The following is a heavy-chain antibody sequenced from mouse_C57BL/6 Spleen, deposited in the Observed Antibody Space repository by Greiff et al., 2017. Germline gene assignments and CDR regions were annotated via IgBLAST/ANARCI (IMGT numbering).Heavy chain of an antibody. CDR1: GYAFSSYW. CDR3: ARRGLRAWFAY. CDR2: IYPGDGDT. V-gene: IGHV1-80*01. J-gene: IGHJ3*01. D-gene: IGHD2-2*01. Sequence: VQVVESGAELVKPGASVKISCKASGYAFSSYWMNWVKQRPGKGLEWIGQIYPGDGDTNYNGKFKGKATLTADKSSSTAYMQLSSLTSEDSAVYFCARRGLRAWFAYWGQGTLVTVSA.